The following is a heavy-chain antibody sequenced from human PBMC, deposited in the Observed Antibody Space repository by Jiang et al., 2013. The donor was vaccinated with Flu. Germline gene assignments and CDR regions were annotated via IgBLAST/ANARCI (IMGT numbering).Heavy chain of an antibody. CDR2: SYPGDSDT. D-gene: IGHD1-14*01. J-gene: IGHJ4*02. Sequence: YWIRAGCARCPGRARSGWGSSYPGDSDTRYSPSFQGQFTFSVDKSINTAYLQRSSLEASDTAIYYCARLLKPGGLDCWGQGTLVTVSS. CDR3: ARLLKPGGLDC. CDR1: YW. V-gene: IGHV5-51*01.